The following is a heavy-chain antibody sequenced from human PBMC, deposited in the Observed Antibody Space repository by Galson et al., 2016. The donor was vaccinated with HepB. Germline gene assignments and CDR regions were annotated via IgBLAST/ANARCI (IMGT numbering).Heavy chain of an antibody. CDR2: ISSSSDDI. V-gene: IGHV3-21*01. CDR1: GFSFSSNS. CDR3: ARDRYSSKWSDDFDI. Sequence: SLRLSCAASGFSFSSNSMNWVRQAPGKGLEWVSSISSSSDDIYYADSVKGRFTISRDNAKNSLYLQMNSLRGEDTAVYYCARDRYSSKWSDDFDIWGQETMVIVS. J-gene: IGHJ3*02. D-gene: IGHD6-13*01.